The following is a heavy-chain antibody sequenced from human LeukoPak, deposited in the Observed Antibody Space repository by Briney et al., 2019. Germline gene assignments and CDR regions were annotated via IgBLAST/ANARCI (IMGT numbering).Heavy chain of an antibody. D-gene: IGHD5-18*01. J-gene: IGHJ4*02. V-gene: IGHV1-24*01. CDR1: GYTLTELS. Sequence: ASETASCKVSGYTLTELSMHWVRQAPGKGLEGMGGFNPEDGETIYAQKFQGRVTMTEDTSTDTAYMELSSLRSEDTAVYYCATGNAILKWIQLWLAFDYWGQGTLVTVSS. CDR3: ATGNAILKWIQLWLAFDY. CDR2: FNPEDGET.